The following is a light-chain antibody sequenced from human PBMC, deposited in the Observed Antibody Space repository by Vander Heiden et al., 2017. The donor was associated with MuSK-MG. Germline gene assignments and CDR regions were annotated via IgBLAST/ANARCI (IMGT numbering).Light chain of an antibody. CDR3: QQGDSTPET. J-gene: IGKJ1*01. Sequence: IQMTQSPSSLSASVADRVTITFRASHSISSNLNWYQQKPGKSPKLLIYAASNLQSGVPSRFSGSGSGTDFTLTISRLQPEDFATYYCQQGDSTPETFGQGTKVEIK. V-gene: IGKV1-39*01. CDR1: HSISSN. CDR2: AAS.